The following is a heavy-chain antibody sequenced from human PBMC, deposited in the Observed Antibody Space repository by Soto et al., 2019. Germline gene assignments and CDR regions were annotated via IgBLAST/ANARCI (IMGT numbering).Heavy chain of an antibody. J-gene: IGHJ4*02. CDR1: GGSISSGDYY. Sequence: TSETLSLTCTVSGGSISSGDYYWSWIRQPPGKGLEWIGYIYYSGSTYYNPSLKSRVTISVDTSKNQFSLKLSSVTAADTAVYYCARHRYYDSSGYYCGFDYWGQGTLVTVSS. V-gene: IGHV4-30-4*01. D-gene: IGHD3-22*01. CDR2: IYYSGST. CDR3: ARHRYYDSSGYYCGFDY.